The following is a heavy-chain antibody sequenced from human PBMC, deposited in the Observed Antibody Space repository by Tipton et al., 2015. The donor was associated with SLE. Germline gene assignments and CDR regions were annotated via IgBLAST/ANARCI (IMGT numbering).Heavy chain of an antibody. J-gene: IGHJ4*02. CDR2: IWYDGSNK. CDR1: GFTFSSYG. Sequence: SLRLSCAASGFTFSSYGMHWVRQAPGKGLEWVADIWYDGSNKYYADSVKGRFTNSRDNSKNTLYLQMNSLRAEDTAVYYCARDGYWRGVSCCGPRPRFYYWGQGTLVTVSS. CDR3: ARDGYWRGVSCCGPRPRFYY. D-gene: IGHD2-15*01. V-gene: IGHV3-33*01.